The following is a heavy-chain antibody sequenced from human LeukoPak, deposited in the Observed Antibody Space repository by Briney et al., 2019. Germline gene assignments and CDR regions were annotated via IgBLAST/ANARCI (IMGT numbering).Heavy chain of an antibody. CDR3: ARLMERAFDI. CDR1: GGSFSGYY. V-gene: IGHV4-59*08. CDR2: IYYSGST. J-gene: IGHJ3*02. Sequence: KPSETLSLTCAVYGGSFSGYYWSWIRQPPGKGLEWIGYIYYSGSTNYNPSLKSRVTISVDTSKNQFSLKLSSVTAADAAVYYCARLMERAFDIWGQGTMVTVSS. D-gene: IGHD1-26*01.